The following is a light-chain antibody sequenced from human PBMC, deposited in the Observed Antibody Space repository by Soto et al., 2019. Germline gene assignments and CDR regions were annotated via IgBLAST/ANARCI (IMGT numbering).Light chain of an antibody. V-gene: IGKV1-12*01. CDR3: QQAISFPLT. CDR1: QGISTY. J-gene: IGKJ5*01. CDR2: AAS. Sequence: DIQITQSPSSVSASIGDRVSITCRASQGISTYLGWYQQTPGKAPKLLIYAASSLQTGGPSRFSGSGSGTDFTLTISSRQPENFGTYYCQQAISFPLTVGQGTRLEI.